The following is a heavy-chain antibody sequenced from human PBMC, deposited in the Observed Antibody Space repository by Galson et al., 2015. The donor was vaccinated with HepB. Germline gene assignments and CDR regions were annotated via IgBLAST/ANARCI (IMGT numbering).Heavy chain of an antibody. CDR2: IYSGGST. CDR3: ARGVDSSGYYYAGGGAFDI. CDR1: GFTVSSNY. J-gene: IGHJ3*02. V-gene: IGHV3-53*01. D-gene: IGHD3-22*01. Sequence: SLRLSCAASGFTVSSNYMSWVRQAPGKGLEWVSVIYSGGSTYYADSVKGRFTISRDNSKNTLYLQMNSLRAEDTAVYYCARGVDSSGYYYAGGGAFDIWGQGTMVTVSS.